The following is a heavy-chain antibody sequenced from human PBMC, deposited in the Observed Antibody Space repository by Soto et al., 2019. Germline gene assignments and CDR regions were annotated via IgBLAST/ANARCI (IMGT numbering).Heavy chain of an antibody. J-gene: IGHJ1*01. CDR2: IRSKANSYAT. V-gene: IGHV3-73*01. CDR1: GFTFSGSA. D-gene: IGHD6-19*01. Sequence: GGSLRLSCAASGFTFSGSAMHWVRQASGKGLEWVGRIRSKANSYATAYAASVKGRFTISRDDSKNTAYLQMNSLKTEDTAVYYCTREHSSGWYVPAEYFQHWGQGTLVTVPS. CDR3: TREHSSGWYVPAEYFQH.